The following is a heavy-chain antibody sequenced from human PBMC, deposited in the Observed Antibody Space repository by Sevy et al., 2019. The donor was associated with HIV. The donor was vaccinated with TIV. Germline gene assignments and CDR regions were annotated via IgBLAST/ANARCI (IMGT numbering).Heavy chain of an antibody. Sequence: GGSLRLSCAASGFTVSSNYMTWVRQAPGKGLEWVSVIYTGGSTYYAESVKGRFTISRDNSKNTVYLRMNSLRAEDTAVYYGARGSTYYYDDSGYSTRGDAFDIWGQGTMVTVSS. CDR2: IYTGGST. D-gene: IGHD3-22*01. CDR1: GFTVSSNY. CDR3: ARGSTYYYDDSGYSTRGDAFDI. J-gene: IGHJ3*02. V-gene: IGHV3-53*01.